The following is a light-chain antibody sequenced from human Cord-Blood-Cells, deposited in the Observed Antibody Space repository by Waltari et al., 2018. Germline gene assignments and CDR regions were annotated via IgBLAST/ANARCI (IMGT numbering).Light chain of an antibody. CDR1: QGISSY. Sequence: DIQLTQSPSFLSASVGDRVTITCRASQGISSYLAWYQQKPGKAPKLLIYAASTLQSGVPSRFSGSGPGTEFTLTISSLQPEDFATYYCQQLNSDPLTFGQGTRLEIK. CDR2: AAS. J-gene: IGKJ5*01. V-gene: IGKV1-9*01. CDR3: QQLNSDPLT.